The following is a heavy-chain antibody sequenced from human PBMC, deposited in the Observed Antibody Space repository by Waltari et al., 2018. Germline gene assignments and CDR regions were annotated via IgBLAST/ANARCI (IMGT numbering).Heavy chain of an antibody. Sequence: QVQLVQSGAEVKKPGASVKVSCKASGYTFTAYYMHWVRQAPGQGLEWMGWINPNRGGTNYAQKFRGRVTMNRDMSISTAYMELSGLTSDDTAVYYCARDLTRALESPRYYYDSSPKGYWGQGTLVTVSS. J-gene: IGHJ4*02. CDR1: GYTFTAYY. D-gene: IGHD3-22*01. CDR3: ARDLTRALESPRYYYDSSPKGY. CDR2: INPNRGGT. V-gene: IGHV1-2*02.